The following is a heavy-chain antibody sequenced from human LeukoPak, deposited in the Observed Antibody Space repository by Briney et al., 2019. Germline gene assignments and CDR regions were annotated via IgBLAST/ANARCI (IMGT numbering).Heavy chain of an antibody. V-gene: IGHV4-30-4*01. D-gene: IGHD3-10*01. J-gene: IGHJ5*02. CDR2: IYYSGST. Sequence: KSSETLSLTCTVSGGSISSYYWSWIRQPPGEGLEWIGYIYYSGSTYYNPSLKSRVTISVDTSKNQFSLKLSSVTAADTAVYYCARLYRGLYYYGSGSYPPRGWFDPWGQGTLVTVSP. CDR3: ARLYRGLYYYGSGSYPPRGWFDP. CDR1: GGSISSYY.